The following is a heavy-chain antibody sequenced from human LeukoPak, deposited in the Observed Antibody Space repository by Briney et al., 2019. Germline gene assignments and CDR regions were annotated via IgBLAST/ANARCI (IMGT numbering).Heavy chain of an antibody. J-gene: IGHJ4*02. Sequence: QSGGSLRLSCAASGFTFSSYAMHWVRQAPGKGLEWVAVISYDGSNKYYADSVRGRFTISRDNSKNTLYLQMNSLRAEDTAVYYCARDLMGLAIYYFDYWGQGTLVTVSS. CDR2: ISYDGSNK. CDR1: GFTFSSYA. D-gene: IGHD3-16*01. V-gene: IGHV3-30*04. CDR3: ARDLMGLAIYYFDY.